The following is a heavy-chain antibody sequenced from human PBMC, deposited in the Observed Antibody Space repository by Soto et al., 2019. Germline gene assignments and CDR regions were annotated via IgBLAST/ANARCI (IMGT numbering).Heavy chain of an antibody. CDR2: IYYSGST. J-gene: IGHJ4*02. Sequence: SETLFLTCXVSGGSISSSSYYWGWIRQPPGKGLEWIGSIYYSGSTYYNPSLKSRVTISVDTSKNQFSLKLSSVTAADTAVYYCARRDYGGNSGVDYWGQGTLVTVSS. CDR1: GGSISSSSYY. D-gene: IGHD4-17*01. CDR3: ARRDYGGNSGVDY. V-gene: IGHV4-39*01.